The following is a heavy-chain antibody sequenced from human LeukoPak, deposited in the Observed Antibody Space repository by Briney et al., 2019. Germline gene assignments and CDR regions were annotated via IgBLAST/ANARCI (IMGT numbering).Heavy chain of an antibody. CDR1: GFTFSSYG. CDR3: GRGGGGGDADY. CDR2: ISYDASNK. V-gene: IGHV3-30*03. J-gene: IGHJ4*02. D-gene: IGHD3-10*01. Sequence: PGGSLRLSCAASGFTFSSYGMHWVRQAPGKGLEWVAVISYDASNKYYADSVKGRFTISRDNSKNTLYLQMNSLRAEDTAVYYCGRGGGGGDADYWGQGTLVTVSS.